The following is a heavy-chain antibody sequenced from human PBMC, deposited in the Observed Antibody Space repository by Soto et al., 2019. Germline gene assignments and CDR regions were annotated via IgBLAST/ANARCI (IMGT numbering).Heavy chain of an antibody. V-gene: IGHV2-5*02. D-gene: IGHD3-3*01. Sequence: QINLIESGPTLVKPTQTLTLTCTFSGVSLSTSGAAVGWVRQPPGRALEWLALIYWDGDKRYNASLGNRLTITKDTSMKPVVLTLTNVDPADTASYYCAQRATMTIFGLIIDNGIWVDPWWQGTRVIVSS. CDR1: GVSLSTSGAA. CDR3: AQRATMTIFGLIIDNGIWVDP. J-gene: IGHJ5*02. CDR2: IYWDGDK.